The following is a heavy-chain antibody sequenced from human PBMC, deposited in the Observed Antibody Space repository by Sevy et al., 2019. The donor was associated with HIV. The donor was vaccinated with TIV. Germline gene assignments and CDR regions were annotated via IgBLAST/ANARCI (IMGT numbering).Heavy chain of an antibody. CDR1: GFTFSSYG. CDR2: ILYDGSNK. CDR3: ARGLAALPGYYYGMDV. J-gene: IGHJ6*02. D-gene: IGHD6-6*01. V-gene: IGHV3-30*03. Sequence: GGSLRLSCAASGFTFSSYGMHWVRQAPGKGLEWVAVILYDGSNKYYADSVKGRFTISRDNSKNTLYLQMNSLRAGDTAVHYCARGLAALPGYYYGMDVWGQGTAVTVSS.